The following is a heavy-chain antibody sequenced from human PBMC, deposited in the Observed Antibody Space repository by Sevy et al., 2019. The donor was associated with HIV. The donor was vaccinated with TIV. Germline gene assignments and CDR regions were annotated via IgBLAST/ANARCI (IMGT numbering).Heavy chain of an antibody. CDR2: ISYDGSNK. Sequence: GSLRLSCAASGFTFSSYAMHWVRQAPGKGLEWVAVISYDGSNKYYADSVKGRFTISRDNSKNTLYLQMNRLRAEDTAVYYCAREGYSYGTAFDYWGQGTLVTVSS. D-gene: IGHD5-18*01. CDR3: AREGYSYGTAFDY. J-gene: IGHJ4*02. V-gene: IGHV3-30-3*01. CDR1: GFTFSSYA.